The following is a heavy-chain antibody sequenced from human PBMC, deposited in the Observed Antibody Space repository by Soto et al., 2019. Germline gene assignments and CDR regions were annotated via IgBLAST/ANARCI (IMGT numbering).Heavy chain of an antibody. Sequence: SETLSLTCTVSGGSISSGGYYWSWIRQHPGKGLEWIGYIYYSGSTYYNPSLKSRVTISVDASKNQFSLKLSSVTAADTAVYYCARTMTDYGENFDYWGQGTLVTVSS. CDR1: GGSISSGGYY. D-gene: IGHD4-17*01. J-gene: IGHJ4*02. V-gene: IGHV4-31*03. CDR3: ARTMTDYGENFDY. CDR2: IYYSGST.